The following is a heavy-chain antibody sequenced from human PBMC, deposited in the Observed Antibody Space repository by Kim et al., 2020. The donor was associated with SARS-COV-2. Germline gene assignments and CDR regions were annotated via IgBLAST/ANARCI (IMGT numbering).Heavy chain of an antibody. Sequence: GGSLRLSCAASGFTFSSYSMNWVRQAPGKGLEWVSSISSSSSYIYYADSVKGRFTISRDNAKNSLYLQMNSLRAEDTAVYYCARDERDYDCWSGPLYYYGMVVWGPGTTVTVSS. J-gene: IGHJ6*02. D-gene: IGHD3-3*01. CDR1: GFTFSSYS. V-gene: IGHV3-21*01. CDR2: ISSSSSYI. CDR3: ARDERDYDCWSGPLYYYGMVV.